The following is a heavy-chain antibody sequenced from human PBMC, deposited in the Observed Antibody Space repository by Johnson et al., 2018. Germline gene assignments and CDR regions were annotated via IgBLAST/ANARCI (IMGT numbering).Heavy chain of an antibody. Sequence: EQLVESGAEVKKPGESLKISCKSSRYSFTSYWIGWVRQMPGKGLEWRGIIYPGDSDTRYSPSVQGHVTISADKSISTAYLQWSSLKASDTAMYYRARQLRYCGMDVWGQGTTVTVSS. D-gene: IGHD3-9*01. V-gene: IGHV5-51*01. CDR3: ARQLRYCGMDV. CDR2: IYPGDSDT. J-gene: IGHJ6*02. CDR1: RYSFTSYW.